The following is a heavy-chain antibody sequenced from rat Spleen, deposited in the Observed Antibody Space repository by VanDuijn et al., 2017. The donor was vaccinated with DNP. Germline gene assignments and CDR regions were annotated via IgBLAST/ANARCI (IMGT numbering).Heavy chain of an antibody. D-gene: IGHD1-4*01. Sequence: EVQLQESGPGLVKPSQSLSLTCSVTGYSITSSYRWNWIRKFPRNKLEWMDTINSAGTTNYNPSPKSRISITRDTSKNQLFLQVSSVTTEDAATYYCARWPGYNPPYAMDAWGQGTSVTVSS. J-gene: IGHJ4*01. CDR1: GYSITSSYR. CDR3: ARWPGYNPPYAMDA. V-gene: IGHV3-3*01. CDR2: INSAGTT.